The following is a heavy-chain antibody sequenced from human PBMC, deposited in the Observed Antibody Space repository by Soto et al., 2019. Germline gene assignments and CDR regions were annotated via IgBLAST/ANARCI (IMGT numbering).Heavy chain of an antibody. D-gene: IGHD2-15*01. J-gene: IGHJ6*02. CDR3: ARDAQPRGYCSGGSCYSTQDYYHYGMAF. Sequence: PGGSLRLSCAASGFTFSSYGMHWVRQAPGKGLEWVAVIWYDGSNKYYADSVKGRFTISRDNSKNTLYLQMNSLRAEDTAVYYCARDAQPRGYCSGGSCYSTQDYYHYGMAFWGQGTTVTVSS. CDR1: GFTFSSYG. V-gene: IGHV3-33*01. CDR2: IWYDGSNK.